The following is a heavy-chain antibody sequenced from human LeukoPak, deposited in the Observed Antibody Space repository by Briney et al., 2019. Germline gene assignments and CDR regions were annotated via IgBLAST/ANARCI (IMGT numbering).Heavy chain of an antibody. CDR1: GGSFSGYY. V-gene: IGHV4-34*01. J-gene: IGHJ4*02. D-gene: IGHD6-19*01. CDR3: ARGGRKWLVLRD. Sequence: SETLSLTCAVYGGSFSGYYWSWIRQPPGKGLEWIGEINHSGSTNYNPSLKSRVTISVDTSKNQFSLKLSSVTAADTAVYYCARGGRKWLVLRDWGQGTLVTVSS. CDR2: INHSGST.